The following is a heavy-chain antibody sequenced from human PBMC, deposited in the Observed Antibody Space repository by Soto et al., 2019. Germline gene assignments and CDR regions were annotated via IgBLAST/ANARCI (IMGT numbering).Heavy chain of an antibody. D-gene: IGHD3-3*01. CDR3: ARASRDFRSGYPPSWFDP. Sequence: EVQLVESGGGLVEPGGSLRLSCAGSGFTFHTYTMNWVRQAPGKGLEWVSSISSSSSYIYYADSMEGRFTISRDNAKNSLYLRLNSLRVEDTAVYYCARASRDFRSGYPPSWFDPWGQGTLVTVSS. CDR1: GFTFHTYT. CDR2: ISSSSSYI. J-gene: IGHJ5*02. V-gene: IGHV3-21*01.